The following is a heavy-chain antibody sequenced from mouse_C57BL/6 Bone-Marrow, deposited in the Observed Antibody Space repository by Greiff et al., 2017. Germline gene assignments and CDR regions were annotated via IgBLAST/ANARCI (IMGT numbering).Heavy chain of an antibody. Sequence: EVKLMESGGGLVQSGRSLRLSCATSGFTFSDFYMEWVRQAPGKGLEWIAASRNKANDYTTEYSASVKGRFIVSRDTSQSILYLQMNALRAEDTAIYYCARDATTGGDFAYWGQGTLVTVSA. CDR1: GFTFSDFY. CDR3: ARDATTGGDFAY. J-gene: IGHJ3*01. D-gene: IGHD1-1*01. CDR2: SRNKANDYTT. V-gene: IGHV7-1*01.